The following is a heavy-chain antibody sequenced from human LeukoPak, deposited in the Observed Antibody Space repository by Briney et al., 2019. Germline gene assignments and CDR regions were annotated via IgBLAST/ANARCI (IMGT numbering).Heavy chain of an antibody. CDR1: GYTFTSYG. V-gene: IGHV1-18*01. Sequence: ASVTVSCKASGYTFTSYGISWVRQAPGQGLEWMGWISAYNGNTNYAQKLQGRVTMTTDTSTSTAYMELRSLRSDDTAVYYCARTTPRCSGGSCYLRNWGQGTLVTVSS. CDR3: ARTTPRCSGGSCYLRN. D-gene: IGHD2-15*01. CDR2: ISAYNGNT. J-gene: IGHJ4*02.